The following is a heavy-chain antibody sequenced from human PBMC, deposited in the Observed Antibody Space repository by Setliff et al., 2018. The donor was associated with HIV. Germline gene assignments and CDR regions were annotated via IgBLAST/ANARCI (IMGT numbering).Heavy chain of an antibody. CDR1: GGSVSSGSYY. D-gene: IGHD2-21*01. CDR2: FSYSGTT. V-gene: IGHV4-39*02. CDR3: STDXXGYCSFDY. Sequence: SETLSLTCTVSGGSVSSGSYYWGVVRQPPGKGRXWIASFSYSGTTYYSPSLKSRVTMSVDTSKNQFSLQLSSVTAAAKAVYFCSTDXXGYCSFDYWGQGTLVXVSS. J-gene: IGHJ4*01.